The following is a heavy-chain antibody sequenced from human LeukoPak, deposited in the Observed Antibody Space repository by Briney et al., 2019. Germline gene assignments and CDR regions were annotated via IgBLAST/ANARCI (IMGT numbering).Heavy chain of an antibody. V-gene: IGHV3-66*02. Sequence: GGSLRLSCAASGFTFSSYAMSWVRQAPGKGLEWVSVIYSGGSTYYADSVKGRFTISRDNSKNTLYLQMNSLRAEDTAVYYCARDQGFPSWFDPWGQGTLVTVSS. CDR2: IYSGGST. CDR1: GFTFSSYA. D-gene: IGHD2-15*01. CDR3: ARDQGFPSWFDP. J-gene: IGHJ5*02.